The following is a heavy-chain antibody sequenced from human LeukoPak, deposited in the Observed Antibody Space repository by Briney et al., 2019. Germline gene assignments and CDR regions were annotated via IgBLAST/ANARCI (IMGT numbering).Heavy chain of an antibody. CDR1: GGSISSGDYY. V-gene: IGHV4-30-4*01. D-gene: IGHD3-10*01. CDR3: AREGSGWLTIDY. J-gene: IGHJ4*02. CDR2: IYYSGST. Sequence: SETLSLTCTVSGGSISSGDYYWSWIRQPPGKGLEWIGYIYYSGSTYYNPSLKSRVTISVDTSKNQFSLKLSSVTAADTAVYYCAREGSGWLTIDYWGQGTLVTVSS.